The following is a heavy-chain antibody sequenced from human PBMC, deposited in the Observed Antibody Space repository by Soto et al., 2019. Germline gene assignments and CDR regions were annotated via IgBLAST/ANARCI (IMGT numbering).Heavy chain of an antibody. CDR3: ARDKYTNYVNYFDL. Sequence: SVKVSCKASGGTFRTYSISWVRQAPGQGLEWMGGITPIFGKANYAQKFQGRVSITADESTSGLRAEDTALYYCARDKYTNYVNYFDLWGQGTLVTVSS. CDR1: GGTFRTYS. V-gene: IGHV1-69*13. D-gene: IGHD3-16*01. J-gene: IGHJ5*02. CDR2: ITPIFGKA.